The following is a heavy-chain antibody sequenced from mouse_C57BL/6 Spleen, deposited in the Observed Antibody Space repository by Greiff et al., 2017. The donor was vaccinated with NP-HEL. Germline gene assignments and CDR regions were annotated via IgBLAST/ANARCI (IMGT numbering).Heavy chain of an antibody. J-gene: IGHJ3*01. V-gene: IGHV14-2*01. Sequence: EAGAELVKPGASVKLSCTASGFNIKDYYMHWVKQRTEQGLEWIGRMDAEDGETKYAPKFQGKATITADTSSNTAYLQLSSLTSEDTAVYYCARGVLRSPFAYWGQGTLVTVSA. CDR3: ARGVLRSPFAY. CDR1: GFNIKDYY. CDR2: MDAEDGET. D-gene: IGHD1-1*01.